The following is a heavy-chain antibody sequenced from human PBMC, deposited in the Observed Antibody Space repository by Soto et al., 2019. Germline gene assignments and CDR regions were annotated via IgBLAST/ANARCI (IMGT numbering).Heavy chain of an antibody. J-gene: IGHJ4*02. V-gene: IGHV3-23*01. CDR1: GFTFSSYA. CDR2: ISGSDGRT. D-gene: IGHD5-18*01. CDR3: AKGVSQYTPLALFDY. Sequence: VGSLRLSCAASGFTFSSYAMSWVRQAPGKGLEWVSTISGSDGRTYSTDSVKGRFTISRDNPRNTAYLQMNSLRVEDTAVYYCAKGVSQYTPLALFDYWGRGTLVTVSS.